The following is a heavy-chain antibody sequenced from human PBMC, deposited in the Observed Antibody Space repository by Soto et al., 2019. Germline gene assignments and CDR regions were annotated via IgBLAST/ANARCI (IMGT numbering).Heavy chain of an antibody. CDR2: ISYDGRNK. J-gene: IGHJ4*02. CDR3: AKELERLFDY. CDR1: GFTFSSYA. D-gene: IGHD1-1*01. V-gene: IGHV3-30*04. Sequence: QVQLVESGGGVVQPGRSLRLSCAASGFTFSSYAMHWVRQAPGKGLEWVAVISYDGRNKYYADSVKGRFTISRDNAKKTLYLQMNSLRAEDTAVYYCAKELERLFDYWGQGTLVTVSS.